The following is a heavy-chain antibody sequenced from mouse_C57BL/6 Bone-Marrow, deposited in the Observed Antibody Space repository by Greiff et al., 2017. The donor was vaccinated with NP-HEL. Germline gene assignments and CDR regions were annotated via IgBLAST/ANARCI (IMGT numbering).Heavy chain of an antibody. CDR2: IYPGDGDT. Sequence: VHLVESGPELVKPGASVKISCKASGYAFSSSWMNWVKQRPGKGLEWIGRIYPGDGDTNYNGKFKGKATLTADKSSSTAYMQLSSLTSEDSAVYFCARRRPSGCYFDYWGQGTTLTVSS. CDR3: ARRRPSGCYFDY. CDR1: GYAFSSSW. V-gene: IGHV1-82*01. J-gene: IGHJ2*01.